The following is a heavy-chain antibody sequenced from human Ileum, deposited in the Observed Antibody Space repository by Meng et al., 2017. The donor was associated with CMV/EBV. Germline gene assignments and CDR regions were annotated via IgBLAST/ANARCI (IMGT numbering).Heavy chain of an antibody. V-gene: IGHV1-2*02. J-gene: IGHJ1*01. CDR1: GYTFTTYG. CDR3: ARDIYNSGWLLAF. D-gene: IGHD6-19*01. CDR2: INPNGGAT. Sequence: ASVKVSCKASGYTFTTYGISWVRQDPGQGLEYIGWINPNGGATGYTQKFQGRVTMTRDTSISTAYMELSRLTSNDTAKYYCARDIYNSGWLLAFWGQGTLVTVSS.